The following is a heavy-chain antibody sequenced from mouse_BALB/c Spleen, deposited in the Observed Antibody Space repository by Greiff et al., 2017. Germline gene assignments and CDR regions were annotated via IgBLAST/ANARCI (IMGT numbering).Heavy chain of an antibody. D-gene: IGHD1-2*01. CDR2: ISSGGSYT. V-gene: IGHV5-6*01. Sequence: EVQLVESGGDLVKPGGSLKLSCAASGFTFSSYGMSWVRQTPDKRLEWVATISSGGSYTYYPDSVKGRFTISRDNAKNTLYLQMSSLKSEDTAMYYCARSPYGYDAMDYWGQGTSVTVSS. CDR1: GFTFSSYG. CDR3: ARSPYGYDAMDY. J-gene: IGHJ4*01.